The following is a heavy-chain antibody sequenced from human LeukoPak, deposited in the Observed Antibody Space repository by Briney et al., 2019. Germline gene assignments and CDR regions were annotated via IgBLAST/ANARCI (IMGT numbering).Heavy chain of an antibody. CDR3: ARDHDYDYLGGNYRYTHFNHYMDV. CDR2: MNPNSGNT. CDR1: GYTFTSYD. J-gene: IGHJ6*03. V-gene: IGHV1-8*01. D-gene: IGHD3-16*02. Sequence: ASVKVSCKASGYTFTSYDINWVRQATGQGLEWLGWMNPNSGNTGYAQKFQGRVTMTRNTSISTAYMELSSLRSEDTAVYYCARDHDYDYLGGNYRYTHFNHYMDVWGKGTTVTVSS.